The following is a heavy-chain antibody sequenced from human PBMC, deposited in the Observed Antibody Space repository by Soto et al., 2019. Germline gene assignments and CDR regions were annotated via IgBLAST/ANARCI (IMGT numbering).Heavy chain of an antibody. V-gene: IGHV3-15*07. CDR3: STAVGTKYWHPYALDV. D-gene: IGHD1-26*01. CDR1: GFTFTNAW. CDR2: IKSKTDGGTR. Sequence: GGSLRLSCAASGFTFTNAWMNWVRQAPGKGLEWVGRIKSKTDGGTRDYTAPVKGRFTISRDDSKNTLYLQMNSLKTEDTGVYYCSTAVGTKYWHPYALDVWGQGTTVTVSS. J-gene: IGHJ6*02.